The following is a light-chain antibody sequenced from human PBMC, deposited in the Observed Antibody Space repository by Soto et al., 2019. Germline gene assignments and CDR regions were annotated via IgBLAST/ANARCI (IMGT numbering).Light chain of an antibody. V-gene: IGLV2-14*02. Sequence: QSVLAQAASMSGSTRQSIPISRTGTSSDVGAYNSVSWYQQHPHGAPQVIIYKGTQRPSGVSKRFSGSTSGNAASLTISALKSDDEADYYCKSNTLRIAPQGFGYGLKFTVL. J-gene: IGLJ1*01. CDR2: KGT. CDR3: KSNTLRIAPQG. CDR1: SSDVGAYNS.